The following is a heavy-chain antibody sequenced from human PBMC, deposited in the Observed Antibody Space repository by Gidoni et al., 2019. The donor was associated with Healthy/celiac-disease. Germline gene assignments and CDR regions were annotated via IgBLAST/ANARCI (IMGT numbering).Heavy chain of an antibody. D-gene: IGHD5-12*01. Sequence: EVQLVESGGGLVKPGGSLRLSCAASGFTFSSYSMNWVRQAPGKGLEWVSSISSSSSYIYYADSVKGRFTISRDNAKNSLYLQMNSLRAEDTAVYYCARDQVEMATIPLDYWGQGTLVTVSS. CDR2: ISSSSSYI. J-gene: IGHJ4*02. CDR3: ARDQVEMATIPLDY. CDR1: GFTFSSYS. V-gene: IGHV3-21*01.